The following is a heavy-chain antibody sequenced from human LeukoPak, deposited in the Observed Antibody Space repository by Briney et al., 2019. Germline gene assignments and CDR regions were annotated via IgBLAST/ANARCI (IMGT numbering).Heavy chain of an antibody. CDR2: IYYSGST. CDR1: GGSISSGGYY. CDR3: ARTNSSSWYDFRGLYNWFDP. D-gene: IGHD6-13*01. V-gene: IGHV4-61*08. Sequence: KPSETLSLTCTVSGGSISSGGYYWSWIRQHPGKGLEWIGYIYYSGSTNYNPSLKSRVTISVDTSKNQFSLKLSSVTAADTAVYYCARTNSSSWYDFRGLYNWFDPWGQGTLVTVSS. J-gene: IGHJ5*02.